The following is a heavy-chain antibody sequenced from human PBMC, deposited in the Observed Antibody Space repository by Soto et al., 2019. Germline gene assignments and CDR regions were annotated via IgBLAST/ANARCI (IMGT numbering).Heavy chain of an antibody. J-gene: IGHJ6*02. D-gene: IGHD3-10*01. CDR1: GGSISSGGYY. CDR3: ARGYGSGSYYYYYGMDV. CDR2: IYYSGST. Sequence: SETLSLTCTVSGGSISSGGYYWSWIRQHPGKGLEWIGYIYYSGSTYYNPSLKSRVTISVDTFKNQFSLKLSSVTAADTAVYYCARGYGSGSYYYYYGMDVWGQGTTVTVSS. V-gene: IGHV4-31*03.